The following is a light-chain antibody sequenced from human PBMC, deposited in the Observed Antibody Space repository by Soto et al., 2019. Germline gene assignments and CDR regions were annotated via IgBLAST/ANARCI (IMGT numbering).Light chain of an antibody. Sequence: QSALTQPPSASGSPGQSVTISCTGTSSDVGVYNYVSWYQQHPGKAPKVMIYDVSERPSGVPDGFSGSKSGNTASLTVSGLQAEDEADYYCSSYAGRNTWVFGGGTKLTVL. J-gene: IGLJ3*02. CDR3: SSYAGRNTWV. CDR2: DVS. V-gene: IGLV2-8*01. CDR1: SSDVGVYNY.